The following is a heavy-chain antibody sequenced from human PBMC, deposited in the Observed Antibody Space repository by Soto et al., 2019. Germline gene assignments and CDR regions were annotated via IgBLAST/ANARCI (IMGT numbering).Heavy chain of an antibody. Sequence: QVQLVQSGAEVKKPGASVKVSCKASGYTFTSYGISWVRQAPGQGLEWMGWISAYNGNTNYAQKLQGRDTMTTDTSTSTAYMELRSLRSDDTAVYYCARKPAYYGSGSYSFDYWGQGTLVTVSS. V-gene: IGHV1-18*01. CDR3: ARKPAYYGSGSYSFDY. J-gene: IGHJ4*02. D-gene: IGHD3-10*01. CDR2: ISAYNGNT. CDR1: GYTFTSYG.